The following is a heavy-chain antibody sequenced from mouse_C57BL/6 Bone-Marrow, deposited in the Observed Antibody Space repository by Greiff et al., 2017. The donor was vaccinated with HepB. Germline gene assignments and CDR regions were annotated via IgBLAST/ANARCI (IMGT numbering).Heavy chain of an antibody. CDR2: INPNNGGT. Sequence: EVQLQQSGPELVKPGASVKISCKASGYTFTDYYMNWVKQSHGKSLEWIGDINPNNGGTSYNQKFKGKATLTVDKSSSTAYMELRSLTSEDSAVYYCAKEGDYYGSSDYFDYWGQGTTLTVSS. J-gene: IGHJ2*01. D-gene: IGHD1-1*01. V-gene: IGHV1-26*01. CDR3: AKEGDYYGSSDYFDY. CDR1: GYTFTDYY.